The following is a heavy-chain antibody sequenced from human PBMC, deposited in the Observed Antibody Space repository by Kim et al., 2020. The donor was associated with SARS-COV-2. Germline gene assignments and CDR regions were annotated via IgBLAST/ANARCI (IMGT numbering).Heavy chain of an antibody. D-gene: IGHD1-26*01. Sequence: SETLYLTCTVSGGSISSYYWSWIRQPPGKGLEWIGYIYYSGSTNYNPSLKSRVTISVDTSKNQFSLKLSSVTAADTAVYYCARHWVWDRMDPEDAFDIWGQGTMVTVSS. CDR2: IYYSGST. CDR1: GGSISSYY. V-gene: IGHV4-59*08. CDR3: ARHWVWDRMDPEDAFDI. J-gene: IGHJ3*02.